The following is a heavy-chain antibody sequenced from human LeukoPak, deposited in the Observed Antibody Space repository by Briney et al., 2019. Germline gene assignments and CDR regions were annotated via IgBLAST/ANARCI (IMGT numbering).Heavy chain of an antibody. CDR2: ISAYNGNT. CDR1: GYTFTSYG. V-gene: IGHV1-18*01. Sequence: GASVKVSCTASGYTFTSYGISWVRQAPGQGLEWMGWISAYNGNTNYAQKFQGRVTMTTDTSTSTAYMELRSLRSDDTAVYYCARQGLGSSWYYFDYWGQGTLVTVSS. D-gene: IGHD6-13*01. CDR3: ARQGLGSSWYYFDY. J-gene: IGHJ4*02.